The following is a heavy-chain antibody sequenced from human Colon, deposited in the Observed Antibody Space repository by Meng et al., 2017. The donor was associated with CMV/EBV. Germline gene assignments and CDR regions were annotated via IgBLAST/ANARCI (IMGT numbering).Heavy chain of an antibody. CDR2: IYSGGSST. V-gene: IGHV3-23*03. CDR3: AKEEYYYGSGSYYTATYYYYYGMDV. Sequence: GGSLRLSCAASGFTFSSYAMSWVRQAPGKGLEWVSVIYSGGSSTYYADSVKGRFTISRDNSKNTLYLQMNSLRAEDTAVYYCAKEEYYYGSGSYYTATYYYYYGMDVWGQGTTVTVSS. D-gene: IGHD3-10*01. CDR1: GFTFSSYA. J-gene: IGHJ6*02.